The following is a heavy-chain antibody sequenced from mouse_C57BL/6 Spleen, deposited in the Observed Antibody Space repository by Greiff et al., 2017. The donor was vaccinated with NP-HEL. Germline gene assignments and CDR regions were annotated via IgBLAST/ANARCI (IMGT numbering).Heavy chain of an antibody. CDR1: GYTFTSYW. J-gene: IGHJ3*01. Sequence: QVQLQQPGAELVKPGASVKMSCKASGYTFTSYWITWVKQRPGQGLEWIGDIYPGSGSTNYNEKFKSKATLTVDTSSSTAYMQLSSLTSEDSAVYYCAVEGGYYSNYEGFAYWGQGTLVTVSA. V-gene: IGHV1-55*01. CDR3: AVEGGYYSNYEGFAY. CDR2: IYPGSGST. D-gene: IGHD2-5*01.